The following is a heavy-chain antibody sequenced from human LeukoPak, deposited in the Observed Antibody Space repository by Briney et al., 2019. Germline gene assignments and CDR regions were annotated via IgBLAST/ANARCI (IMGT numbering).Heavy chain of an antibody. D-gene: IGHD3-22*01. V-gene: IGHV1-69*13. CDR1: GGTFSSYA. Sequence: GASVKVSCKASGGTFSSYAISWVRQAPGQGLEWMGGIIPIFGTANYAQKFQGRVTITADESTSTAYMELSSLRSEDTAVYYCARDYRPSDYYDSSGYLMGTGAFDIWGQGTMVTVSS. J-gene: IGHJ3*02. CDR2: IIPIFGTA. CDR3: ARDYRPSDYYDSSGYLMGTGAFDI.